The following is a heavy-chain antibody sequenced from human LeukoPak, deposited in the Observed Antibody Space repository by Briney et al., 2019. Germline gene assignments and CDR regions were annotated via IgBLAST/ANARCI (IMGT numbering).Heavy chain of an antibody. V-gene: IGHV4-39*01. J-gene: IGHJ3*02. CDR1: GGSISSSSYY. D-gene: IGHD3-22*01. Sequence: SETLSLTCTVSGGSISSSSYYWGWIRQPPGKGLEWIGSIYYSGSTYYNPSLKSRVTISVDTSKNQFSLKLSSVTAADTAVYYCARHGPLLSYDSSGYNAFDIWGQGTMVTVSS. CDR3: ARHGPLLSYDSSGYNAFDI. CDR2: IYYSGST.